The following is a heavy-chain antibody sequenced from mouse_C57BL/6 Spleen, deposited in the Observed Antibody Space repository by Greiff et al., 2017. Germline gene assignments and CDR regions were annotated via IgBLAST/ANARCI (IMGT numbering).Heavy chain of an antibody. Sequence: VQLQQPGAELVRPGSSVKLSCKASGYTFTSYWMHWVKQRPIQGLEWIGNIDPSDSETHYNQKFKDKATLTVDKSSSTAYMQLSSLTSEDSAVYYCARHGNSAWFACWGQGTLVTVSA. CDR1: GYTFTSYW. D-gene: IGHD2-1*01. CDR3: ARHGNSAWFAC. J-gene: IGHJ3*01. CDR2: IDPSDSET. V-gene: IGHV1-52*01.